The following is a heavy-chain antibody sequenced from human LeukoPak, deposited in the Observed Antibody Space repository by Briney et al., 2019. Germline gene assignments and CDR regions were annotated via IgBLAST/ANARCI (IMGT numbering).Heavy chain of an antibody. CDR1: GFPFSSYW. D-gene: IGHD5-24*01. CDR2: IKQDGSKK. J-gene: IGHJ4*02. CDR3: TRVGYIDEGIDY. V-gene: IGHV3-7*04. Sequence: GGSLRLSCVASGFPFSSYWMTWVRQAPGKGLEWVANIKQDGSKKSYVDSVKGRFTISRDNAKNSLYLQMNSLRAEDTAIYYCTRVGYIDEGIDYWGQGTLVTVSP.